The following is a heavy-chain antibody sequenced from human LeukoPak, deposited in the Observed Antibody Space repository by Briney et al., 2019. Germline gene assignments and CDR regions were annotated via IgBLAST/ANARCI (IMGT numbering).Heavy chain of an antibody. V-gene: IGHV4-34*01. CDR3: ARGSPRAAMVLRWFDP. J-gene: IGHJ5*02. Sequence: SETLSLTCAVYGGSFSGYYWSWIRQPPVKGLEWIGEINHSGSTNYNPSLKSRVTISVDTSKNQFSLKLSSVTAADTAVYYCARGSPRAAMVLRWFDPWGQGTLVTVSS. D-gene: IGHD5-18*01. CDR2: INHSGST. CDR1: GGSFSGYY.